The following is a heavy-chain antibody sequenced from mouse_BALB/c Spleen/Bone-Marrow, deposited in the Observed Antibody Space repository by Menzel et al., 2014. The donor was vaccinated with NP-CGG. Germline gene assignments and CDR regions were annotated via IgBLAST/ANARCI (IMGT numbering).Heavy chain of an antibody. V-gene: IGHV7-3*02. CDR2: IRNKANGSTT. Sequence: EVMLVESGGGLVQPGGSLRLSCATSGFTFTDYYMNWVRQPPGKALEWLGFIRNKANGSTTEYSASVKSRFTISRDNSQNILYLQMNTLRADDSATYYCARDKGRVFFDYWGQGTTLTVSS. CDR1: GFTFTDYY. CDR3: ARDKGRVFFDY. J-gene: IGHJ2*01.